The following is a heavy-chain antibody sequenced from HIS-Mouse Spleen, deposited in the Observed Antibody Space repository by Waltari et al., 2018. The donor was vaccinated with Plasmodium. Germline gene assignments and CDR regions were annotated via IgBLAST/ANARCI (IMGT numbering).Heavy chain of an antibody. Sequence: QVQLVESGGGVVQPGRSLRLSCAASGFTFSSYGMPWVSPAPGKGLEWVAVIWYDGSNKYDADSVKGRFTISRDNSKNTLYLQMNSLRAEDTAVYYCAKVAQGTRDAFDIWGQGTMVTVSS. CDR3: AKVAQGTRDAFDI. D-gene: IGHD2-8*01. V-gene: IGHV3-33*06. CDR1: GFTFSSYG. CDR2: IWYDGSNK. J-gene: IGHJ3*02.